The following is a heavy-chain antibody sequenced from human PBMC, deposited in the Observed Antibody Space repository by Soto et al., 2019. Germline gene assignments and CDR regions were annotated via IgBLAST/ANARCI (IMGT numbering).Heavy chain of an antibody. CDR2: IFVDSTTI. J-gene: IGHJ4*02. D-gene: IGHD3-9*01. CDR3: ARDRDWAFDY. V-gene: IGHV3-48*04. CDR1: GFSFSSYS. Sequence: GGSLRLSCVASGFSFSSYSLVWVRQAPGMGLEWVSYIFVDSTTIYYADSVKGRFTVSRDNAQNSLFLVINSLRAEDTAVYYCARDRDWAFDYWGQGTLVTVSS.